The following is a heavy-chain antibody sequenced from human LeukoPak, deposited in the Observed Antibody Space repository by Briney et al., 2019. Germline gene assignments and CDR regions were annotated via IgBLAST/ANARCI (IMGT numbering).Heavy chain of an antibody. D-gene: IGHD3-10*01. J-gene: IGHJ4*02. CDR3: ARDLDGSGSYYTDY. V-gene: IGHV1-18*01. CDR2: ISAYKGHT. Sequence: ASVKVSCKASGYTFIGYGISWVRQAPGQGLEWMGWISAYKGHTNYAQKFQGRVTMTTDTSTSIAYMELRSLRSDDTAVYYCARDLDGSGSYYTDYWGQGTLVTVSS. CDR1: GYTFIGYG.